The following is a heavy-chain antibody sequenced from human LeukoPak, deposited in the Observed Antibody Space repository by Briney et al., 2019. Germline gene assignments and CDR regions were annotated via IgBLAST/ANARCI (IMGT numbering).Heavy chain of an antibody. D-gene: IGHD3-16*01. J-gene: IGHJ4*02. CDR2: IYYSGST. V-gene: IGHV4-39*01. CDR3: ATTPYDYVWGSYFY. Sequence: SETLSLTCTVSGGSISSSSYYWGWIRQPPGKGLEWIGSIYYSGSTYYNPSLKSRVTISVDTSKNQFSLKLSSATAADTAVYYCATTPYDYVWGSYFYWGQGTLVTVSS. CDR1: GGSISSSSYY.